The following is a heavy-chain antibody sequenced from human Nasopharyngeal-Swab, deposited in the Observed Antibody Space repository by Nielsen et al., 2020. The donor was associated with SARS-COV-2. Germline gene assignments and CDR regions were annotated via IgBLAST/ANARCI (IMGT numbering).Heavy chain of an antibody. CDR1: GGSMRSYY. J-gene: IGHJ5*02. CDR2: IYYSGST. V-gene: IGHV4-59*01. Sequence: SETLSLTCTVSGGSMRSYYWNWIRQPPGKGLEWIGYIYYSGSTNYNPSLKSRVTISVDTSENQFSLKLRSVTAADTAVYYCARDEDPLWFGELFPWGQGTLVTVSS. CDR3: ARDEDPLWFGELFP. D-gene: IGHD3-10*01.